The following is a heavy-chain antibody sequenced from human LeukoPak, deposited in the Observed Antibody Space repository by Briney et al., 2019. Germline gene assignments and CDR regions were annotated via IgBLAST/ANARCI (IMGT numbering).Heavy chain of an antibody. J-gene: IGHJ5*02. CDR3: AKVGYSGYDSRGWFDP. Sequence: PGGSLRLSCTASGITFSGYAMSWVRQAPGKGLEWVSATSGSGGSTYYADSVKGRCTISRDNSKNTLYLQMNSLRAEDTAVYYCAKVGYSGYDSRGWFDPWGQGTLVTVSS. V-gene: IGHV3-23*01. D-gene: IGHD5-12*01. CDR2: TSGSGGST. CDR1: GITFSGYA.